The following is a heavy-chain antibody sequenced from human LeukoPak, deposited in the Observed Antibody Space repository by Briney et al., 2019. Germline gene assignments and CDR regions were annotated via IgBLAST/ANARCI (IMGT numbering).Heavy chain of an antibody. J-gene: IGHJ6*02. D-gene: IGHD3-10*01. CDR2: IIPILGIA. CDR1: GGTFSSYA. V-gene: IGHV1-69*04. Sequence: SVKVSCKASGGTFSSYAISWVRQAPGQGLEWMGRIIPILGIANYAQKFQGRVTITAGKSTSTAYMELSSLRSEDTAVYYCARDERWFGDYYYYYGMDVWGQGTTVTVSS. CDR3: ARDERWFGDYYYYYGMDV.